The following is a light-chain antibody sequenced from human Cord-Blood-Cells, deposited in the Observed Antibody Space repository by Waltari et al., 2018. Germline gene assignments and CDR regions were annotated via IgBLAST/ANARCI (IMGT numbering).Light chain of an antibody. Sequence: QSALTQPRSVSGSPGQSVTISCTGTSSDVGGYNYVSWYQQQPDKAPKLMIYDVSNRPSGVPDRFSGSKSANTASLSISGLQAEDEADYYFCSYAGSYSYWVFGGGTKLTVL. CDR2: DVS. CDR1: SSDVGGYNY. CDR3: CSYAGSYSYWV. J-gene: IGLJ3*02. V-gene: IGLV2-11*01.